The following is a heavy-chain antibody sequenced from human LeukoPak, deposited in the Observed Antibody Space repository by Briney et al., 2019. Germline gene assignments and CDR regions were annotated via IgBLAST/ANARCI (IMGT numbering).Heavy chain of an antibody. V-gene: IGHV4-39*01. J-gene: IGHJ4*02. D-gene: IGHD3-22*01. CDR2: IYYSGST. Sequence: PSETLSLTCTVSGGSISSYYWGWIRQSPGKGLEWIGSIYYSGSTYYNPSLKSRVTISVDTSKNQFSLRLSSVTTADTAVYYCARLLSSGRGWLDYWGQGTLVTVSS. CDR3: ARLLSSGRGWLDY. CDR1: GGSISSYY.